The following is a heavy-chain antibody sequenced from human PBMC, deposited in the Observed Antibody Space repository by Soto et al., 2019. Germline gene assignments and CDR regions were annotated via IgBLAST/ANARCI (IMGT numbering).Heavy chain of an antibody. CDR2: ISSDSTNI. Sequence: QVQLVESGGGLVKPGGSLRLSCAASGFTFRDFYMSWIRQAPGKGLEWLSYISSDSTNINYADSVKGRFTISRDNAKNSLYLQMNSLRVEDTAIYYGARGTSLIDPWGQGTLVTVSS. V-gene: IGHV3-11*05. CDR1: GFTFRDFY. J-gene: IGHJ5*02. CDR3: ARGTSLIDP.